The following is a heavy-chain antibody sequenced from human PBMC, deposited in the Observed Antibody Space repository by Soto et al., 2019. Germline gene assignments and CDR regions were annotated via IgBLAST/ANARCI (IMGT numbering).Heavy chain of an antibody. V-gene: IGHV3-30-3*01. CDR3: ARDQVGIFLEWLSPYYYGMDV. CDR1: GFTFSSYA. D-gene: IGHD3-3*01. J-gene: IGHJ6*02. Sequence: GGSLRLSCAASGFTFSSYAMHWVRQAPGKGLEWVAVISYDGSNKYYADSVKGRFTISRDNSKHTLYLQMNSLRAEDTAVYYCARDQVGIFLEWLSPYYYGMDVWGQGTTVTVSS. CDR2: ISYDGSNK.